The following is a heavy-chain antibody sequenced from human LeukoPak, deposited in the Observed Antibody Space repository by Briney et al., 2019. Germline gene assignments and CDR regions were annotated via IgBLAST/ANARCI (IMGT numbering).Heavy chain of an antibody. D-gene: IGHD3-22*01. Sequence: SETLSLTCAVSGGSISSGGYSWSWIRQPPGKGLEWIGYIYHSGSTYYNPSLKSRVTISVDRSKNQFSLKLGSVTAADTAVYYCARAAPGYCDSSGYWPKPNYFDYWGQGTLVTVSS. CDR2: IYHSGST. V-gene: IGHV4-30-2*01. CDR1: GGSISSGGYS. CDR3: ARAAPGYCDSSGYWPKPNYFDY. J-gene: IGHJ4*02.